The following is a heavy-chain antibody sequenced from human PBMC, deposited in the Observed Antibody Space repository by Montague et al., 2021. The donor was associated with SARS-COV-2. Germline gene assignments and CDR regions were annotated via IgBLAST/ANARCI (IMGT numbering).Heavy chain of an antibody. J-gene: IGHJ4*02. CDR1: GGSFSSYY. V-gene: IGHV4-34*01. D-gene: IGHD3-22*01. CDR3: ARGTKRVFTYDYVSSGNAMDY. Sequence: SETLSLTCAVYGGSFSSYYWSWSRQPPGQGLGWNGVVNHSESTKYNPSLKIRGTISVDTYKNQISLKLSSVTAADTAVYYCARGTKRVFTYDYVSSGNAMDYWGQGTLVTVSS. CDR2: VNHSEST.